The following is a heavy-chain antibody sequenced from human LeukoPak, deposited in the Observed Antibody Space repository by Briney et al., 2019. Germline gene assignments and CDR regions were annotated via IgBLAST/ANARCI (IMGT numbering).Heavy chain of an antibody. CDR2: INSDGSTI. CDR1: GFIFSSTW. V-gene: IGHV3-74*01. Sequence: GGSLRLSCAGSGFIFSSTWMRWVRQAPGEGLVWVSRINSDGSTINYAASVKGRLTTSRDNAKNTLYLQMNSLRVEDTALYFCATAGNYRFDYWGQGTLVTVSS. CDR3: ATAGNYRFDY. J-gene: IGHJ4*02. D-gene: IGHD1-7*01.